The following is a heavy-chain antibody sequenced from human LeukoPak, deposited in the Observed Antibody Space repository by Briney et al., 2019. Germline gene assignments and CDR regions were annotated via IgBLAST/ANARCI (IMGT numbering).Heavy chain of an antibody. D-gene: IGHD5-18*01. Sequence: ASVKVSCKVSGYTLTELSMHWVRQAPGKGLEWMGGFDPEDGETIYAQKFQGRVTMTEDTSTDTAYMELSSLRSEDTAVYYCATGLGYSYGYSFGNWFDPWGQGTLVTVSS. V-gene: IGHV1-24*01. CDR1: GYTLTELS. CDR2: FDPEDGET. CDR3: ATGLGYSYGYSFGNWFDP. J-gene: IGHJ5*02.